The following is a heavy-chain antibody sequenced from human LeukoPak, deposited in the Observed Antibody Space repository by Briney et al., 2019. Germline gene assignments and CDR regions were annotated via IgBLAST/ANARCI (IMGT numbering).Heavy chain of an antibody. CDR1: GYTFTTYY. CDR3: ARSGCSSTSCHTAGY. D-gene: IGHD2-2*02. V-gene: IGHV1-46*01. J-gene: IGHJ4*02. CDR2: INPSGGST. Sequence: ASVKVSCKASGYTFTTYYMHWVRQAPGQGLEWMGIINPSGGSTSYAQKFQGRVTMTRDTSTSTVYMELSSLRSEDTAVYYCARSGCSSTSCHTAGYWGQGTLVTVSS.